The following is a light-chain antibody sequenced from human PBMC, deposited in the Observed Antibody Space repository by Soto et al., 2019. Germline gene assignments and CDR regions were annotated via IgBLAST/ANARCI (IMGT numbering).Light chain of an antibody. CDR2: TVS. CDR1: QSLIFDDGNTY. CDR3: MQSTHWPWT. J-gene: IGKJ1*01. V-gene: IGKV2-30*01. Sequence: DVVMTQSPLSLPVPLGQPAAISCRSSQSLIFDDGNTYLSWFHQRPGQSPRRLIYTVSNRASGVPDRFGGSGSGTDFTLKISGLEAEDVGVYYCMQSTHWPWTFGPGTKVEI.